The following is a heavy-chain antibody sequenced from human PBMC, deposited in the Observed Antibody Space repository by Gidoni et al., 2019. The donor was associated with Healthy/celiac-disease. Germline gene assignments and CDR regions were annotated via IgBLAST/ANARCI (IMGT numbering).Heavy chain of an antibody. J-gene: IGHJ3*02. CDR3: ARARTSSQIVVVVAASDAFDI. Sequence: EVQLVESGGGLVKPGGSLRLSCAASGFTFSSYSMHWVRQAPGKGLEWVSSISSSSSYIYYADSVKGRFTISRENAKNSLYLQMNSLRAEDTAVYYCARARTSSQIVVVVAASDAFDIWGQGTMVTVSS. D-gene: IGHD2-15*01. V-gene: IGHV3-21*01. CDR2: ISSSSSYI. CDR1: GFTFSSYS.